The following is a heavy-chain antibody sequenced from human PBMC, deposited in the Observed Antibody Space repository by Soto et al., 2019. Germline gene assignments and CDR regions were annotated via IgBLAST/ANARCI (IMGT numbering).Heavy chain of an antibody. CDR2: IIPMLRTV. D-gene: IGHD3-10*01. V-gene: IGHV1-69*01. Sequence: QVLLEQSGAEVKKPGSSVKVSCKASGGSFSSSAISWVRQAPGQGLEWVGGIIPMLRTVNYAHKFQGRVTISADESTHTAYLDLDSLTSEDTAMYYCARAPLSGGGGSWGQGTLVTVSS. CDR1: GGSFSSSA. J-gene: IGHJ5*02. CDR3: ARAPLSGGGGS.